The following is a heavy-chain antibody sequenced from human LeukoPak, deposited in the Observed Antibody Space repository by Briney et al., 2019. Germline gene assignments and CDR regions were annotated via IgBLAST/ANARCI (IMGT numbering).Heavy chain of an antibody. J-gene: IGHJ4*02. CDR3: ARARILTGYPIDY. Sequence: ASVKVSCEASGYTFTSYAMHWVRQAPGQRLEWMGWINAGNGNTKYSQEFQGRVTITRDTSASTAYMELSSLRSEDMAVYYCARARILTGYPIDYWGQGTLVTVSS. D-gene: IGHD3-9*01. CDR2: INAGNGNT. V-gene: IGHV1-3*03. CDR1: GYTFTSYA.